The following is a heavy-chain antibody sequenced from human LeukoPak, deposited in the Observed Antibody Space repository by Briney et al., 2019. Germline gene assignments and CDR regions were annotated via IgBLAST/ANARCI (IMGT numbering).Heavy chain of an antibody. CDR2: IDSGGST. J-gene: IGHJ4*02. CDR3: AREDAFDY. V-gene: IGHV3-53*01. D-gene: IGHD2-8*01. Sequence: GGSLRLSCAASGFTVRSNYMSWVRQAPGEGLEWVSVIDSGGSTYYADSVKGRFSISRDNSKNTVYLEMKSLRVEDTAVYYCAREDAFDYWGQGTLVTVSS. CDR1: GFTVRSNY.